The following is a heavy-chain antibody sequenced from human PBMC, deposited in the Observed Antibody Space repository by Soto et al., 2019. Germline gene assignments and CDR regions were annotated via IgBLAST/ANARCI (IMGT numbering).Heavy chain of an antibody. CDR3: AKDVLRFLEWLAFYGMDA. Sequence: GGSLRLSCAASGFTFSSYGMHWVRQAPGKGLEWVAVISYDGSNKYYADSVKGRFTISRDNSKNTLYLQMNSLRAEDTAVYSCAKDVLRFLEWLAFYGMDAWVHGTTVTAS. J-gene: IGHJ6*02. V-gene: IGHV3-30*18. CDR2: ISYDGSNK. D-gene: IGHD3-3*01. CDR1: GFTFSSYG.